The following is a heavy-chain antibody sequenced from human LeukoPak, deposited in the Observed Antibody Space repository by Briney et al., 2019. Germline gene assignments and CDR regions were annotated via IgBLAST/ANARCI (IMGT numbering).Heavy chain of an antibody. CDR3: AKSHGRIVGSGSRWIDS. CDR1: GFTFSTYG. D-gene: IGHD3-22*01. Sequence: GGALRLSCAASGFTFSTYGMDWVRQAPGKGLDWVAVISYDGSNKYYANSVKGRFTISRDNSKNTLYLQMNSLRAEDTDVYYCAKSHGRIVGSGSRWIDSWGQGTLVTVCS. J-gene: IGHJ4*02. CDR2: ISYDGSNK. V-gene: IGHV3-30*18.